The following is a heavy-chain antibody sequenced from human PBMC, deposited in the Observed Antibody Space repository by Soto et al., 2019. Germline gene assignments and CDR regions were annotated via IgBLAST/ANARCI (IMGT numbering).Heavy chain of an antibody. CDR3: ARGTVASISQYHYFYMDV. Sequence: ASVKVSCKASGYTFTRYGVSGVRQAPGQGLEWKGRISGYNGNTNYAQKFQGRVTMITDTSTTAAYMELRSLRSDDTAVYYCARGTVASISQYHYFYMDVWGKGTTVTVSS. D-gene: IGHD5-12*01. CDR1: GYTFTRYG. V-gene: IGHV1-18*01. J-gene: IGHJ6*03. CDR2: ISGYNGNT.